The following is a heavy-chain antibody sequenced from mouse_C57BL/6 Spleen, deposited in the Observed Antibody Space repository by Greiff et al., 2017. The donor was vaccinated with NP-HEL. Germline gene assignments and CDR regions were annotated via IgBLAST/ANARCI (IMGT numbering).Heavy chain of an antibody. D-gene: IGHD2-3*01. Sequence: QVQLQQPGAELVKPGASVKMSCKASGYTFTSYWITWVKQRPGQGLEWIGDIYPGSGSTNYNEKFKSKATLTVDTSSSTAYMQLSSLTSEDSAVYYCARRRDGYYNFDYWGQGTTLTVSS. V-gene: IGHV1-55*01. CDR1: GYTFTSYW. CDR3: ARRRDGYYNFDY. J-gene: IGHJ2*01. CDR2: IYPGSGST.